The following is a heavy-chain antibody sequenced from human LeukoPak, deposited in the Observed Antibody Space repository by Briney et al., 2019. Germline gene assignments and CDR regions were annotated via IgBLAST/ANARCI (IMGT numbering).Heavy chain of an antibody. CDR1: GYRFTSYW. D-gene: IGHD6-13*01. J-gene: IGHJ4*02. CDR2: IYPGDSDT. CDR3: ASQIQAAGTFDY. V-gene: IGHV5-51*01. Sequence: GESLQISRQGTGYRFTSYWMGWVRQMPGKGLEWMGIIYPGDSDTRYSPSFQGQVTISADRSISTAYLQWNSLKASDTAMYYCASQIQAAGTFDYWGQGTLVTVAS.